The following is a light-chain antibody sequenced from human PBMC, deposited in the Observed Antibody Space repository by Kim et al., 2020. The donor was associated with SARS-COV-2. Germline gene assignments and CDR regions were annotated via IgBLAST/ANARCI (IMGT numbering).Light chain of an antibody. J-gene: IGLJ3*02. CDR3: YSADPWV. Sequence: SYELTQPSSVSVSPGQTARITCSGDVLAKKYARWFQQKPGQAPVLVIYKDSERPSGIPERFSGSSSGTTVTLTISGAQVEDEADYYCYSADPWVFGGGTQLTVL. V-gene: IGLV3-27*01. CDR2: KDS. CDR1: VLAKKY.